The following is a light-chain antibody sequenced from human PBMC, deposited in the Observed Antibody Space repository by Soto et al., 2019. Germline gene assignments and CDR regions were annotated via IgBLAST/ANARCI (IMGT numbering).Light chain of an antibody. J-gene: IGKJ1*01. V-gene: IGKV4-1*01. CDR3: LQYYSSPRT. Sequence: DIVMTQSPDSLAVSLGERATINCKSSQSVLFSSKNKNYLAWYQQKPGQPPKLLVHWASTRESGVPDRFSGSGAGTNFTLTISSLQAEDVGVYYCLQYYSSPRTFGQGTKVEIK. CDR2: WAS. CDR1: QSVLFSSKNKNY.